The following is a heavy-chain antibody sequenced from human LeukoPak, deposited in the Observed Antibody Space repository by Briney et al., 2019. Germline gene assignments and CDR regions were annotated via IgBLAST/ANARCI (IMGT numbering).Heavy chain of an antibody. J-gene: IGHJ4*02. CDR2: IKQDGSEK. V-gene: IGHV3-7*01. CDR1: GGSISSYY. CDR3: ARGRVGTIFGVVTPLYFDY. Sequence: ETLSLTCTVSGGSISSYYWSWVRQAPGKGLEWVANIKQDGSEKYYVDSVKGRFTISRDNAKNSLYLQMNSLRAEDTAVYYCARGRVGTIFGVVTPLYFDYWGQGTLVTVSS. D-gene: IGHD3-3*01.